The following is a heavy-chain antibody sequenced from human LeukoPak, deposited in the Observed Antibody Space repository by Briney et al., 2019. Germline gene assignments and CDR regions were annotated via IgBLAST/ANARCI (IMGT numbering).Heavy chain of an antibody. D-gene: IGHD3-10*01. CDR2: IKQDGSEK. Sequence: RPGGSLRHSCAASGFTFSNHWMSWVRQAPEKGLEWVANIKQDGSEKYYVDSVKGRFTISRDNAENSLYLQMNSLRAEDTAVYYCARIRVLWFGEIFPGYYYYYGMDVWGQGTTVTVSS. CDR3: ARIRVLWFGEIFPGYYYYYGMDV. CDR1: GFTFSNHW. V-gene: IGHV3-7*01. J-gene: IGHJ6*02.